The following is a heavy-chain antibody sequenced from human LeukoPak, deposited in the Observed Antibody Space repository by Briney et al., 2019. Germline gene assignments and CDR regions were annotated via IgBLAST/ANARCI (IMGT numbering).Heavy chain of an antibody. V-gene: IGHV3-11*01. CDR1: GFNFSDYY. CDR3: ARQKRTFDY. CDR2: ISGTSYST. Sequence: GGSLRLSCVASGFNFSDYYVTWIRQAPGKGLEWLSYISGTSYSTYYTASVRGRFTISRDNAQNSLYLQMNDLRAEDTAVYYCARQKRTFDYWGRGSLVTVSS. J-gene: IGHJ4*02.